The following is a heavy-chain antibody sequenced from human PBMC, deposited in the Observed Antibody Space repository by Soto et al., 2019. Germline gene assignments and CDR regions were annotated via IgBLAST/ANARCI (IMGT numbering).Heavy chain of an antibody. D-gene: IGHD1-26*01. CDR3: ARAMGGLGADAFDI. V-gene: IGHV4-31*03. CDR2: ICYSGST. CDR1: GGSISSGGYY. Sequence: SETLSLTCTVSGGSISSGGYYWSWIRQHPGKGLEWIGYICYSGSTYYNPSLKSRVTISVDTSKNQFSLKLSSVTAADTAVYYCARAMGGLGADAFDIWGQGTMVTV. J-gene: IGHJ3*02.